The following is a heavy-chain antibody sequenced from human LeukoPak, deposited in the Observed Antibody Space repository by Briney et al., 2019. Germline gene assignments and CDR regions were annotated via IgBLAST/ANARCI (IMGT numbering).Heavy chain of an antibody. V-gene: IGHV4-39*01. CDR3: ARHGGNFGYSYGQGNYYDSSGPPDY. D-gene: IGHD3-22*01. CDR1: GGSISSSSYY. Sequence: SETLSLTCTVSGGSISSSSYYWGWIRQPPGKGLEWIGSIYYSGSTYYNPSLKSRVTISVDTSKNQFSLKLSSVTAADTAVYYCARHGGNFGYSYGQGNYYDSSGPPDYWGQGTLVTVSS. CDR2: IYYSGST. J-gene: IGHJ4*02.